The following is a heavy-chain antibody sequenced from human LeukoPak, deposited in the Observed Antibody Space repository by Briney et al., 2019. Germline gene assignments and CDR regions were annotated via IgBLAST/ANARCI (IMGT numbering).Heavy chain of an antibody. V-gene: IGHV3-33*08. CDR3: ARDLLAYSSGWYYFDY. J-gene: IGHJ4*02. D-gene: IGHD6-19*01. CDR2: IWYDGSNK. Sequence: PGGSLRLSCSASGFTFNTYAMHWVRQAPGKGLEWVAVIWYDGSNKYYADSVKGRFTISRDNSKNTLYLQMNSLRAEDTAVYYCARDLLAYSSGWYYFDYWGQGTLVTVSS. CDR1: GFTFNTYA.